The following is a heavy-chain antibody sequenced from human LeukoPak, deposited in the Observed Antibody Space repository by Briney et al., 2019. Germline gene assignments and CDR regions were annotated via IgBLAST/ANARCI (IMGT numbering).Heavy chain of an antibody. Sequence: SETLSLTCTVSGGSISSYYWSWIRQPPGKGLEWIGYIYYSGSTNYNPSLKSRVTISVDTSKNQFSLKLSSVTAADTAVYYCALTAGYYTNPRFDYWGQGTLVTVSS. J-gene: IGHJ4*02. CDR3: ALTAGYYTNPRFDY. CDR1: GGSISSYY. V-gene: IGHV4-59*01. D-gene: IGHD3-22*01. CDR2: IYYSGST.